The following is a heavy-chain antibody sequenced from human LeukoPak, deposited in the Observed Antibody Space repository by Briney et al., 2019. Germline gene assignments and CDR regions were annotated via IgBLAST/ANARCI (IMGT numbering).Heavy chain of an antibody. CDR1: GFTFSSYA. Sequence: GRSLRLSCAASGFTFSSYAMHWVRQAPGKGLEWVAVISYDGSNKYYADSVKGRFTISRDNAKNSLYLQMNSLRAEDTAVYYCARYSLAAAGIDYWGQGTLVTVSS. CDR3: ARYSLAAAGIDY. D-gene: IGHD6-13*01. V-gene: IGHV3-30-3*01. J-gene: IGHJ4*02. CDR2: ISYDGSNK.